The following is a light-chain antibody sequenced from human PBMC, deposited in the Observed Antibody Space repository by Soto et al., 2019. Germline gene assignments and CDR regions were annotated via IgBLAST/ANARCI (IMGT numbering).Light chain of an antibody. V-gene: IGKV3-20*01. CDR1: QSVNNNY. CDR3: QQYGSAPPT. J-gene: IGKJ1*01. CDR2: GAS. Sequence: EIVLTQSPGTLSLSPGERAVLSCRASQSVNNNYLAWYQRKPGRAPRRLIYGASSRATGIRDRFIGSGSGTDFTLTITRLEPEDFAVYFCQQYGSAPPTFGQGTKVEFK.